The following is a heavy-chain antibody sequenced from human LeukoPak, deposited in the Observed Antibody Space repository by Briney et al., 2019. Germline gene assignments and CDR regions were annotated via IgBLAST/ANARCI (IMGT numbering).Heavy chain of an antibody. CDR1: GFTFDDYA. D-gene: IGHD3-9*01. CDR3: AKDPTYDILTARGYFDY. J-gene: IGHJ4*02. CDR2: ISWNSGSI. Sequence: GGSLRLSCAASGFTFDDYAMHWVRHAPGKGLEWVSGISWNSGSIGYADSVKGRFTISRDNAKNSLYLQMNSLRAEDTALYYCAKDPTYDILTARGYFDYWGQGTLVTVSS. V-gene: IGHV3-9*01.